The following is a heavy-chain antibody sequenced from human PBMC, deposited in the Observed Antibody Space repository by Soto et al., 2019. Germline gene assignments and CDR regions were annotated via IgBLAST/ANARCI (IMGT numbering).Heavy chain of an antibody. Sequence: GGSLRLSCAASGFTFSSYGMHWVRQAPGKGLEWVAVISYDGSNKYYADSVKGRFTISRDNSKNTLYLQMNSLRAEDTAVYYCANVNSYGDSIGPGTWGQGTLVTVSS. CDR1: GFTFSSYG. V-gene: IGHV3-30*18. CDR3: ANVNSYGDSIGPGT. CDR2: ISYDGSNK. J-gene: IGHJ5*02. D-gene: IGHD4-17*01.